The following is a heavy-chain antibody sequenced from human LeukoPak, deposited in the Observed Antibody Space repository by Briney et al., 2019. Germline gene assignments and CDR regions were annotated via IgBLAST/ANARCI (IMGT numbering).Heavy chain of an antibody. J-gene: IGHJ4*02. CDR3: AGYAGEQLAQIDY. D-gene: IGHD6-6*01. V-gene: IGHV1-2*02. CDR1: GYTFTGYY. CDR2: INPNSGGT. Sequence: ASVKVSCKASGYTFTGYYMHWVRQAPGQGLEWMGWINPNSGGTNYAQKFQGRVTMTRDTSISTAYMELSRLRSDDTAVYYCAGYAGEQLAQIDYWGQGTLVTVSS.